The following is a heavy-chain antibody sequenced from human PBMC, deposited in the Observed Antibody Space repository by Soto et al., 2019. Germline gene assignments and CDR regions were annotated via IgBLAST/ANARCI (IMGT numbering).Heavy chain of an antibody. V-gene: IGHV4-30-2*01. J-gene: IGHJ4*02. CDR1: GGSISSGGYS. CDR3: ARVPGL. CDR2: IYHSGST. Sequence: PSETLSLTCAVSGGSISSGGYSWSWIRQPPGKGLEWIGYIYHSGSTYYNPSLKSRVTISVDRSKNQFSLKLTSVTAADTAVYYCARVPGLWGQGTLVPVSS. D-gene: IGHD3-10*01.